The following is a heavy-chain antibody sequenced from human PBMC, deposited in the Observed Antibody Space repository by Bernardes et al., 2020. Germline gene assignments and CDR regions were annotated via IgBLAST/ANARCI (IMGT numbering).Heavy chain of an antibody. V-gene: IGHV4-30-4*01. CDR3: ARAPYYDYVWGSYRYEN. J-gene: IGHJ4*02. Sequence: SETLSLTCTVSGGSISSGDYYWSWLRQPPGKGLEWIGYIYYSGSTYYNPSLKSRVTITVDTSKNQFPLKLSSVTAADTAVYYCARAPYYDYVWGSYRYENWGQGTLVTVSS. D-gene: IGHD3-16*02. CDR2: IYYSGST. CDR1: GGSISSGDYY.